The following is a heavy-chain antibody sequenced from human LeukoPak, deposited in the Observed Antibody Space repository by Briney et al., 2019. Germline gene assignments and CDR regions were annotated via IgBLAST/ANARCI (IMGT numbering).Heavy chain of an antibody. Sequence: PSETLSLTCAVSGGSISSSNWWSWVRQPPGKGLEWIGNIFYTGSTYYNPSLKSRVTISIDTSRNQFSLKLSSVTAADTAVYYCARHGDYYYYYMDVWGKGTTVTISS. CDR2: IFYTGST. CDR1: GGSISSSNW. J-gene: IGHJ6*03. V-gene: IGHV4-4*02. CDR3: ARHGDYYYYYMDV. D-gene: IGHD4-17*01.